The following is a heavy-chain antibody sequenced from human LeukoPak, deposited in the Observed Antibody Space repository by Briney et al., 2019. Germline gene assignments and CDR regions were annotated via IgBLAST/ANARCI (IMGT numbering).Heavy chain of an antibody. Sequence: ASVKVSGKASGYTFTSYGISWVRQAPGQGLEWMGWISAYSGNANYAQKLQGRVTMTTDTSTSTAYMELRSLRSDDTAVYYCARVGVISGSYSTEDYWGQGTLVTVSS. CDR3: ARVGVISGSYSTEDY. V-gene: IGHV1-18*01. D-gene: IGHD1-26*01. J-gene: IGHJ4*02. CDR2: ISAYSGNA. CDR1: GYTFTSYG.